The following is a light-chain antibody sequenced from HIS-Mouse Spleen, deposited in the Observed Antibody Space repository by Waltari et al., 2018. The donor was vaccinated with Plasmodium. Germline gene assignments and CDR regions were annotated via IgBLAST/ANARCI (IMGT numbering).Light chain of an antibody. V-gene: IGKV3-15*01. Sequence: EIVMTQSQATLSVSPGERATLSCRASQSVSSNLAWYQQKPGQAPRLLIYGASTRGTGIPARFSGSGSGTEFTLTISSLQSEDFAVYDCQQYNNWSFTFGPGTKVDIK. CDR2: GAS. CDR1: QSVSSN. CDR3: QQYNNWSFT. J-gene: IGKJ3*01.